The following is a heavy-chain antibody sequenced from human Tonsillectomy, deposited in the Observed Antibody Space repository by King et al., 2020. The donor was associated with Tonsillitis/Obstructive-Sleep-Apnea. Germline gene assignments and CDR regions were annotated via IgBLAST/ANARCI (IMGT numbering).Heavy chain of an antibody. Sequence: QLQESGPGLVKPSETLSLTCTVSGGSISSSNYYWGWIRQPPGKGLEWIGTIYFSGNTNYNPSLKSRVPIPMDTSKNHFSVNQSPVTAADTAVYYCGRHGEDILVVPAAIFFDPWGQGTLVTVSS. V-gene: IGHV4-39*01. J-gene: IGHJ5*02. CDR1: GGSISSSNYY. CDR3: GRHGEDILVVPAAIFFDP. D-gene: IGHD2-2*01. CDR2: IYFSGNT.